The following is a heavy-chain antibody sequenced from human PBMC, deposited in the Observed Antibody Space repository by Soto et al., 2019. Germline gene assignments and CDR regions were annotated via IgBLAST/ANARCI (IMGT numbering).Heavy chain of an antibody. CDR1: GGTFSSYA. D-gene: IGHD2-15*01. CDR3: SGGSSKRGLRD. Sequence: AASVKVSCKASGGTFSSYAISWVRQAPGQGLEWMGGIIPIFGTANYAQKFQGRVTITADESTSTAYMELSSLRSEDTAVYYCSGGSSKRGLRDWGQGTLVTVSS. V-gene: IGHV1-69*13. J-gene: IGHJ4*02. CDR2: IIPIFGTA.